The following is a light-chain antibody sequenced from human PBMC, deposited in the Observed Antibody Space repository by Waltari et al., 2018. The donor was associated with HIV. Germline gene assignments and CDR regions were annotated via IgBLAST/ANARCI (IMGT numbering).Light chain of an antibody. CDR1: SSDVGGYDY. CDR2: DVG. V-gene: IGLV2-14*03. Sequence: QSALTQPASVSGSPGQSLTISCTGTSSDVGGYDYVPWYQQHPGKAPKLIIYDVGNRPSGVSDRFSGSKSGNTASLTISGLQAEDEADYYCSSYTSSSTLVFGGGTKLTVL. CDR3: SSYTSSSTLV. J-gene: IGLJ2*01.